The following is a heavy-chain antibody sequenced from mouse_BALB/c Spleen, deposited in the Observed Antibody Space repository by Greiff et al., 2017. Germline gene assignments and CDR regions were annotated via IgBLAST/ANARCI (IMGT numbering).Heavy chain of an antibody. CDR2: IYPGDGST. CDR1: GYTFTSYD. CDR3: ARRDGKGAMDY. V-gene: IGHV1S33*01. D-gene: IGHD2-1*01. J-gene: IGHJ4*01. Sequence: SGPELVKPGALVKISCKASGYTFTSYDINWVKQRPGQGLEWIGWIYPGDGSTKYNEKFKGKATLTADKSSSTAYMQLSSLTSENSAVYFCARRDGKGAMDYWGQGTSVTVSS.